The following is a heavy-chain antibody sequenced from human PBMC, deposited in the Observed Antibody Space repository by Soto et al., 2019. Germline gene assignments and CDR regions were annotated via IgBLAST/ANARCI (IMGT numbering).Heavy chain of an antibody. CDR2: ISAYNGNT. J-gene: IGHJ4*02. CDR1: GYTFTSYG. V-gene: IGHV1-18*01. CDR3: AREVLGINWNRNFDY. D-gene: IGHD1-1*01. Sequence: ASVKVSCKASGYTFTSYGISWVRQAPGQGLEWMGWISAYNGNTNYAQKLQGRVTMTTDTSTSTAYMELRSLRSDDTAVYYCAREVLGINWNRNFDYWGQGTLVTVSS.